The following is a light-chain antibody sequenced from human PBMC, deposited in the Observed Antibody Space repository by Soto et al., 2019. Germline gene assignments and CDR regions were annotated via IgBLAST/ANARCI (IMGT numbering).Light chain of an antibody. Sequence: SYDLTQPPSVSVSPGQTARITCSGDALPKQYAYWYQQKPGQAPVLVIYKDSERPSGIPERFSGSSSGTTVTLTISGVQAEDEADYYCQSADSSGVVFGGGTKLTVL. CDR3: QSADSSGVV. J-gene: IGLJ2*01. V-gene: IGLV3-25*03. CDR2: KDS. CDR1: ALPKQY.